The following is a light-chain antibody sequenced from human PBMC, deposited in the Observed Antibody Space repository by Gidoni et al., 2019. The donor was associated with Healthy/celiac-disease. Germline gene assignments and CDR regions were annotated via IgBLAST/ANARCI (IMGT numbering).Light chain of an antibody. V-gene: IGLV2-14*03. CDR3: SSYTSSSTWV. Sequence: QSALTQPASVSGSPGQSITISCTGTSSDVGGYNYVSWYQQPPGKAPKLMIYDVSNRPSGVSNRSSGSKSGNTASLTISGLQAEDEADYYCSSYTSSSTWVFGGGTKLTVL. J-gene: IGLJ3*02. CDR1: SSDVGGYNY. CDR2: DVS.